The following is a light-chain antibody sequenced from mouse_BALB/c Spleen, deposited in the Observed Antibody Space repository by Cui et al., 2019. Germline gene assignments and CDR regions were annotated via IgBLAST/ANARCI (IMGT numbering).Light chain of an antibody. Sequence: DNLMTQSPASHSASLGESVTITCLASQTIGTWLAWYQQKPGKSPQLLIYAATSLADGVPSRFSGSGSGTKFSFKISSLQAEDFVNYYCEQLYSTPYTFGGGTKLEIK. J-gene: IGKJ2*01. V-gene: IGKV12-98*01. CDR3: EQLYSTPYT. CDR2: AAT. CDR1: QTIGTW.